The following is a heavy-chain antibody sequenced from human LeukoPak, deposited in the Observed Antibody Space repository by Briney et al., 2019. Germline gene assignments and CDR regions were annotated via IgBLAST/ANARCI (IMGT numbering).Heavy chain of an antibody. D-gene: IGHD3-3*01. CDR3: APLSFLEWLDA. CDR1: GFTFSSYS. Sequence: GGSLRLSCAASGFTFSSYSMNSVRQAPGKGLEWVSSISSSSSYIYYADSVKGRFTISRDNAKNSLYLQMNSLRAEDTAVYYCAPLSFLEWLDAWGQGTLVTVSS. CDR2: ISSSSSYI. J-gene: IGHJ4*02. V-gene: IGHV3-21*01.